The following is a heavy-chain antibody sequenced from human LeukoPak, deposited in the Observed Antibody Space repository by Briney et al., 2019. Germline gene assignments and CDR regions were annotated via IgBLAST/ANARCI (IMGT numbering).Heavy chain of an antibody. CDR2: ISSSSSTI. V-gene: IGHV3-48*04. CDR3: ARGSSWWVVVATTGAFDI. Sequence: GGSLRLSCAASGFTFSSYSMNWVRQAPGKGLEWVSYISSSSSTIYYADSVKGRFTISRDNAKNSLYLQMNSLRAEDTAVYYCARGSSWWVVVATTGAFDIWGQGQWSPSLQ. D-gene: IGHD2-21*01. J-gene: IGHJ3*02. CDR1: GFTFSSYS.